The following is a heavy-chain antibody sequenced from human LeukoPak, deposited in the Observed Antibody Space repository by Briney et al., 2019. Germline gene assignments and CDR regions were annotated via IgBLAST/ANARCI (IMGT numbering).Heavy chain of an antibody. CDR2: IYYSGST. CDR1: GGSVSSGSYY. V-gene: IGHV4-61*01. D-gene: IGHD4-17*01. Sequence: PSETLSLTCTVSGGSVSSGSYYWSWIRQPPGKGLEWIGYIYYSGSTNYNPSLKSRVTISVDTSKNQFSLKLSSVTAADTAVYYCARGAYGDYGVYSDWFDPWGQGTRVTVSS. CDR3: ARGAYGDYGVYSDWFDP. J-gene: IGHJ5*02.